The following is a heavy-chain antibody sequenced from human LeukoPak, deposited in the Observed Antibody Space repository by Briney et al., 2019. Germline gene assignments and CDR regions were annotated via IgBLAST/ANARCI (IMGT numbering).Heavy chain of an antibody. CDR1: GGSISSYY. V-gene: IGHV4-59*08. CDR3: TRHSEVYAPLDY. CDR2: IYYSGST. Sequence: SETLSLTCTVPGGSISSYYWSWIRQPPGKGLEWIGYIYYSGSTNYNPALKSRVTMSVDTSKNQFSLNLSSVTAADSAVYFCTRHSEVYAPLDYWGQGTLVTVSS. D-gene: IGHD2-8*01. J-gene: IGHJ4*02.